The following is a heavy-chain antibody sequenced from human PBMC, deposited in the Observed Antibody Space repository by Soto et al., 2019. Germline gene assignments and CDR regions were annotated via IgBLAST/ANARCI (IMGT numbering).Heavy chain of an antibody. J-gene: IGHJ4*02. Sequence: EVQLLESGGGLVQPGGSLRLSCAASGFIFNAYAMTWVRQAPGKGREWVSAIGGSGRNTYYSASVKGRFTISRDNSKDTVDLEMNRLRVDATALYFCARVASDYINSSDHWGQGILVTVSS. CDR2: IGGSGRNT. CDR3: ARVASDYINSSDH. V-gene: IGHV3-23*01. CDR1: GFIFNAYA. D-gene: IGHD2-15*01.